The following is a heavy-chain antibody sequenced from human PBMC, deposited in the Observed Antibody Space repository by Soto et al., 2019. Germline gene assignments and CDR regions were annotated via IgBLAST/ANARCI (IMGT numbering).Heavy chain of an antibody. CDR3: ARLQLGGDRMLNWFDP. D-gene: IGHD2-21*02. V-gene: IGHV1-18*01. Sequence: QVQVVQSGPELKKPGASVKVSCKAQGYIFTKYGIGWVRQAPGHGLEWMGLINVYNGDRKVAEKFKDRVAITTDTATDTGYMELTSLRSGDTADYYCARLQLGGDRMLNWFDPWGQGTLVTVSS. CDR2: INVYNGDR. CDR1: GYIFTKYG. J-gene: IGHJ5*02.